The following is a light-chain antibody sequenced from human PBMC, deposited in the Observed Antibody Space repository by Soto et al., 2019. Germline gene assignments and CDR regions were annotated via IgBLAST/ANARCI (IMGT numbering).Light chain of an antibody. CDR3: SSYTSTNNVI. J-gene: IGLJ2*01. V-gene: IGLV2-14*01. Sequence: QSVLTQTASVSGSPGQSITISCIGTSSDVGAYNYVSWYQQHPGKAPKLMIYDVISRPSGVSNRFSGSKSGNTASLTISGLQAEDEADYYCSSYTSTNNVIFGAGTKVTVL. CDR1: SSDVGAYNY. CDR2: DVI.